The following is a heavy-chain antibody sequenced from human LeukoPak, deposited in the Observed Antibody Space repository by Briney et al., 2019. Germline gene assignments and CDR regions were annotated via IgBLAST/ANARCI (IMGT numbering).Heavy chain of an antibody. Sequence: SETLSLTCAVYGGSFNGYYWSWIRQPPGKGLKLIGEIIHSGSTNHNPSLKSRVTISVDTSKNQFSLKLSSVTAADTAVYYCASVSSSGWYWGQGTLVTVSS. D-gene: IGHD6-19*01. CDR1: GGSFNGYY. CDR3: ASVSSSGWY. V-gene: IGHV4-34*12. CDR2: IIHSGST. J-gene: IGHJ4*02.